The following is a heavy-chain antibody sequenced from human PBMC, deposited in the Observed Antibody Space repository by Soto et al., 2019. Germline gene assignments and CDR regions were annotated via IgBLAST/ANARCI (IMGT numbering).Heavy chain of an antibody. J-gene: IGHJ4*02. CDR1: GGSISSYY. CDR2: IYYSGST. D-gene: IGHD2-21*01. V-gene: IGHV4-59*08. CDR3: ARLSEASPHFYFDY. Sequence: SETLSLTCTVSGGSISSYYWSWIRQPPGKGLEWIGYIYYSGSTNYNPSLKSRITISVDTSKNQFSLKLSSVTAADTAVYYCARLSEASPHFYFDYWGQGTRVTVAS.